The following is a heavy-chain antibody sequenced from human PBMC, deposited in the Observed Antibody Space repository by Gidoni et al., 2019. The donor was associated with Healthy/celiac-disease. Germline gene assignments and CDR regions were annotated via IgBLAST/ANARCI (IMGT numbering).Heavy chain of an antibody. V-gene: IGHV3-33*01. D-gene: IGHD1-26*01. CDR3: ARDRLGRYGMDV. Sequence: QVQLVESGGGVVQPGRSLRLSCAASGFTFSSYGMRWVRQAPGKGLGWVAVIWYDGSNKYYADSVKGRFTISRDNSKNTLYLQMNSLRAEDTAVYYCARDRLGRYGMDVWGQGTTVTVSS. J-gene: IGHJ6*02. CDR1: GFTFSSYG. CDR2: IWYDGSNK.